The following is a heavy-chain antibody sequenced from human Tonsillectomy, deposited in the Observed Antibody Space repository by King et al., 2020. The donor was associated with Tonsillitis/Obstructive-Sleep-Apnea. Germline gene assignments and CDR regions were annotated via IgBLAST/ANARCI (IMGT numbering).Heavy chain of an antibody. J-gene: IGHJ6*02. CDR2: ISSSGSPI. Sequence: QLVQSGGGLAQPGGSLRLSCAASGFTFSSYEMNWVRQAPGKGLEWVSYISSSGSPIYYADSVKGRFTISRDNAKNSLYLQMNSLRAEDTAVYYCAREGVTVTREGVYYYYGMDVWGQGTTVTVSS. CDR3: AREGVTVTREGVYYYYGMDV. D-gene: IGHD4-17*01. CDR1: GFTFSSYE. V-gene: IGHV3-48*03.